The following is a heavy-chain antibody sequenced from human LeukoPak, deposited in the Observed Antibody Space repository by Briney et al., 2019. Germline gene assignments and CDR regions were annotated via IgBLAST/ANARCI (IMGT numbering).Heavy chain of an antibody. CDR2: IYYSGST. Sequence: SETLSLTCTVSGGSISSSSYYWGWIRQPPGKGLEWIGSIYYSGSTYYNPSLKSRVTISVDTSKNQFSLKLSSVTAADTAVYYCARLGGYSGSYLIDYWGQGRLVTVSS. J-gene: IGHJ4*02. V-gene: IGHV4-39*01. D-gene: IGHD1-26*01. CDR1: GGSISSSSYY. CDR3: ARLGGYSGSYLIDY.